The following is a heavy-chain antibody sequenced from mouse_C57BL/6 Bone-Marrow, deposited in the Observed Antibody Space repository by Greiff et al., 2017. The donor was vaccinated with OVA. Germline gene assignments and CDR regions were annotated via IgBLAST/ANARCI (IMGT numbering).Heavy chain of an antibody. CDR2: IDPETGGT. CDR1: GYTFTDYE. CDR3: TRGYSTVDAMDY. D-gene: IGHD2-5*01. J-gene: IGHJ4*01. V-gene: IGHV1-15*01. Sequence: ESGAELVRPGASVTLSCKASGYTFTDYEMHWVKQTPVHGLEWIGAIDPETGGTAYNQKFKGKAILTADKSSSTAYMELRSLTSEDSAVYYCTRGYSTVDAMDYWGQGTSVTVSS.